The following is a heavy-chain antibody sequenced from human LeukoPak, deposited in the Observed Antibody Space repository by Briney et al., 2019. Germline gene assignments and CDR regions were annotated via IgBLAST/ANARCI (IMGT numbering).Heavy chain of an antibody. CDR2: IYSGGST. J-gene: IGHJ3*02. CDR3: ARDPYSVGGDSDAFDI. CDR1: GFTVSSNY. Sequence: GGSLRLSCAASGFTVSSNYMSWVRQAPGKGLEWVSFIYSGGSTYYADSVKGRFTVSRHNSKNSLYLQMNSLRAEDTAVYYCARDPYSVGGDSDAFDIWGQGTMVTVSS. D-gene: IGHD5-12*01. V-gene: IGHV3-53*01.